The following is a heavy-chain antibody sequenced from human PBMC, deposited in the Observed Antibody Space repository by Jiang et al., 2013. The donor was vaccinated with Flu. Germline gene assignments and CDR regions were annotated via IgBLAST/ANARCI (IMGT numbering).Heavy chain of an antibody. D-gene: IGHD1/OR15-1a*01. CDR2: SYSGST. CDR3: TRMTSLHPLNT. V-gene: IGHV4-30-4*01. Sequence: SYSGSTYYGSSLKSRLTILLDSSNNQFSLRLTSLTAADTAIYYCTRMTSLHPLNTWGQGTLVTVSS. J-gene: IGHJ5*02.